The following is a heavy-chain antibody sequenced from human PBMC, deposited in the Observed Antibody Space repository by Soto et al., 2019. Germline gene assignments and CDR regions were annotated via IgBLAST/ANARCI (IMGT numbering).Heavy chain of an antibody. V-gene: IGHV3-30*18. CDR2: ISYDGSNK. CDR1: GFTFSSYG. D-gene: IGHD3-10*01. Sequence: QGQLVESGGGVVQAGRSPRLSCVASGFTFSSYGMPWVRQAPGRGLERVSVISYDGSNKYYADSVKGRFTISRDNSKNTMYMQMNNLKAEETAVYYCAKGGQAYGSGTLGDFDIWGQGTMVTVSS. J-gene: IGHJ3*02. CDR3: AKGGQAYGSGTLGDFDI.